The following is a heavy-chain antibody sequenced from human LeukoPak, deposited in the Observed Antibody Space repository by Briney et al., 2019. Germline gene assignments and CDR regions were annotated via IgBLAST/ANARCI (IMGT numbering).Heavy chain of an antibody. J-gene: IGHJ4*02. V-gene: IGHV3-7*01. Sequence: GGSLRLSCVASGFTFSSYWMSWVRQAPGKGLEWVANIKQDGSEKYYVDSVKGRFTISRDNAKNSLYLQMNSLRAEDTAVYYCASGFMSLKGEYYFDYWGQGTLVTVSS. CDR1: GFTFSSYW. CDR2: IKQDGSEK. CDR3: ASGFMSLKGEYYFDY. D-gene: IGHD3-10*01.